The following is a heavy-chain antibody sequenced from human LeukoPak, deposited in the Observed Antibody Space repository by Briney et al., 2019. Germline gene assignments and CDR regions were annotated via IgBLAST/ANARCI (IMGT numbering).Heavy chain of an antibody. Sequence: VASVKVSCKASGGTFGSYAISWVRQAPGQGLEWMGGIIPIFGTANYAQKFQGRVTITADESTSTAYMELSSLRSEGTAVYYCARVGVGDGYDYMDVWGKGTTVTISS. CDR3: ARVGVGDGYDYMDV. V-gene: IGHV1-69*13. D-gene: IGHD1-26*01. J-gene: IGHJ6*03. CDR1: GGTFGSYA. CDR2: IIPIFGTA.